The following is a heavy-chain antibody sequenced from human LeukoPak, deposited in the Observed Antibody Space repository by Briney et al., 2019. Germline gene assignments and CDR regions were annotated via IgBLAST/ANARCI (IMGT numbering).Heavy chain of an antibody. D-gene: IGHD6-13*01. CDR1: GFPFSSYW. CDR2: IKHDGSDA. CDR3: AREVAVAGTIN. V-gene: IGHV3-7*01. J-gene: IGHJ4*02. Sequence: GGSLRLSCAASGFPFSSYWMTWVRQTPGKGLEWVANIKHDGSDAYYADSVSGRLTVSRDNAKNSLYLQMNSLRAEDTAMYYCAREVAVAGTINWGQGTLVTVSS.